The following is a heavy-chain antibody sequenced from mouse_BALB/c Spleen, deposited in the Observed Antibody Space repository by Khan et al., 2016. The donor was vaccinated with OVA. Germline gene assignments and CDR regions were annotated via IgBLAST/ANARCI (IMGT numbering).Heavy chain of an antibody. Sequence: EVKLLESGPGLVKPSQSLSLTCTVTGYSITSDYAWNWIRQFPGNKLEWMGYISSTGSTSYNPSLKSRISITRDISKNQFFLQLKSVTTEDTATYYCARSLYYSYGYALDCWGRGTSVTASS. CDR3: ARSLYYSYGYALDC. J-gene: IGHJ4*01. D-gene: IGHD2-12*01. CDR2: ISSTGST. CDR1: GYSITSDYA. V-gene: IGHV3-2*02.